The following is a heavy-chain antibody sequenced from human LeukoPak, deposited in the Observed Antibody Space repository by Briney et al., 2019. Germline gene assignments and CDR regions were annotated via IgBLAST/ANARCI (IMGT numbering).Heavy chain of an antibody. D-gene: IGHD4-17*01. J-gene: IGHJ4*02. CDR2: INHSGST. Sequence: SETLSLTCAVYGGSFRGYYWSWIRQPPGKGLERIGEINHSGSTNYNPSLKSRVTISVDTSKNQLSLKLSSVTAADTAVYSCARGRYGDYERYFDYWGQGTLVPLSS. V-gene: IGHV4-34*01. CDR1: GGSFRGYY. CDR3: ARGRYGDYERYFDY.